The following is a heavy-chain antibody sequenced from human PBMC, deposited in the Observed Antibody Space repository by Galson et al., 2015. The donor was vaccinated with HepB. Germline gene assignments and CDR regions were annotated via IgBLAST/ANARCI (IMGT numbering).Heavy chain of an antibody. D-gene: IGHD3-3*01. CDR1: SVSSGSYY. Sequence: SVSSGSYYWSWIRQPPGEGLEWIGYIYYSGSTNYNPSLKSRVTISVDTSKNQFSLKLSSVTAADTAVYYCARFNYDFWSGYYGGVVDYWGQGTLVTVSS. CDR2: IYYSGST. CDR3: ARFNYDFWSGYYGGVVDY. V-gene: IGHV4-61*01. J-gene: IGHJ4*02.